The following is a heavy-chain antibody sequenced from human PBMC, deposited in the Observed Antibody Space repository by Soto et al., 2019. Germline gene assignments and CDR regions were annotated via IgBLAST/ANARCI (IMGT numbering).Heavy chain of an antibody. D-gene: IGHD3-16*01. CDR3: XXXXXXXSWYGGGNWFDP. V-gene: IGHV2-5*02. CDR2: IYWDDDK. J-gene: IGHJ5*02. CDR1: GFSLSTSGVG. Sequence: QITLKESGPTLVKPTQTLTLTCTFSGFSLSTSGVGVGWIRQPPGKALEWLALIYWDDDKRYSPSLKSRLTISKDTSKNQVVLTMTNMDPVDTAXXYXXXXXXXXSWYGGGNWFDPWGQGTLVTVSS.